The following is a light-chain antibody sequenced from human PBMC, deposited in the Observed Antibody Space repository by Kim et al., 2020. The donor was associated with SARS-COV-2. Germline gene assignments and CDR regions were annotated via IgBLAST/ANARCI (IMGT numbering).Light chain of an antibody. J-gene: IGKJ1*01. V-gene: IGKV3-20*01. CDR3: QHYGTSLWT. Sequence: PGERATLACRASQSVSSNYLLWYQQKPGQAPRLLIFGASSRATDIPDRFSGSGSGTDFTLTISKLEPEDFAVYYCQHYGTSLWTFGPGTKVDIK. CDR2: GAS. CDR1: QSVSSNY.